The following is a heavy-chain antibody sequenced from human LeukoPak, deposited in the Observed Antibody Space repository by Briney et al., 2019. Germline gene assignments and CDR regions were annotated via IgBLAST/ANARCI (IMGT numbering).Heavy chain of an antibody. J-gene: IGHJ4*02. CDR1: GFTVSSNY. CDR2: IYSGGST. CDR3: AGTSEFDY. V-gene: IGHV3-66*02. Sequence: GGSLRLYCAASGFTVSSNYMSWVRQAPGKGLEWVSVIYSGGSTYYADSVKGRFTISRDNSKNTLYLQMNSLRAEDTAVYYCAGTSEFDYWGQGTLVTVSS.